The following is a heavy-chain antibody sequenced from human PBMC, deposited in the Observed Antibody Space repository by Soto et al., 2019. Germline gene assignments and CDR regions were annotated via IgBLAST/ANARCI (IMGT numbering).Heavy chain of an antibody. Sequence: QVQLVESGGGVVQPGRSLRLSCAAPRFIFISYGMHWVRQAPGKGLEWLAVTSYDGNNKYYGDSVKGRFTISRDNSKNTLSLQMNSLRPEDTAVYYCASTVDTTMVTWALGNWGQGTLVTVSS. D-gene: IGHD5-18*01. V-gene: IGHV3-30*03. J-gene: IGHJ1*01. CDR3: ASTVDTTMVTWALGN. CDR2: TSYDGNNK. CDR1: RFIFISYG.